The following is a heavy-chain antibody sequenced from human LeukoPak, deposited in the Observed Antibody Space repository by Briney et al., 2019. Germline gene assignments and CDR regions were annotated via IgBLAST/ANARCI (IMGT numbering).Heavy chain of an antibody. D-gene: IGHD3-3*01. J-gene: IGHJ4*02. Sequence: SETLSLTCAVYGGSFSGYYWSWIRQPPGKGLEWIGEINHSGSTNYNPSLKSRVTISVDTSKYQFSLKLSSVTAADTAVYYCARVNLYYDFWSGYYPSFDYWGQGTLVTVSS. CDR3: ARVNLYYDFWSGYYPSFDY. CDR2: INHSGST. CDR1: GGSFSGYY. V-gene: IGHV4-34*01.